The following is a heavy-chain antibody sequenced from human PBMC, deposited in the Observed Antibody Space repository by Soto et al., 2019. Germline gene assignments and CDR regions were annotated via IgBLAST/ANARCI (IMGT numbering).Heavy chain of an antibody. CDR2: IYSTGST. Sequence: PSETLSLTCSVSGGSISGHYWTWIRQPAGKGPEWIGRIYSTGSTDYNPSLESRVTMPVDTSKNQFSLKLKSVTAADTAVYFCAREKEYYQNGMDVWGQGTTVTVSS. D-gene: IGHD2-2*01. J-gene: IGHJ6*02. CDR3: AREKEYYQNGMDV. CDR1: GGSISGHY. V-gene: IGHV4-4*07.